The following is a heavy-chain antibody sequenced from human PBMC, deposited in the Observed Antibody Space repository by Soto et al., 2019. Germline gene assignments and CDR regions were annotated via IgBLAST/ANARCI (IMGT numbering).Heavy chain of an antibody. CDR3: AKEGTSGLYYFDY. CDR2: ISGSGSSP. CDR1: GFTFSNYA. Sequence: EVQLLESGGGLVQPGGSLRLSCAASGFTFSNYAMNWVRQAPGTGLEWVSTISGSGSSPYYADSVKGRFTISRDNSKNALYLQMHSLRAGDSAIYYCAKEGTSGLYYFDYWGQGTLVTVSS. V-gene: IGHV3-23*01. D-gene: IGHD6-19*01. J-gene: IGHJ4*02.